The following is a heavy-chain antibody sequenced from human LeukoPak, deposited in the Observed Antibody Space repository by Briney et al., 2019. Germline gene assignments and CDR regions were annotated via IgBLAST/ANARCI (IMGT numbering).Heavy chain of an antibody. CDR3: AREDSGYDLFDY. Sequence: ASVKVSCKASGGTFSSYAISWVRQAPGQGLEWVGGIIPIFGTANYAQKFQGRVTITADKSTSTAYMELSSLRSEDTAVYYCAREDSGYDLFDYWGQGTLVTVSS. J-gene: IGHJ4*02. V-gene: IGHV1-69*06. D-gene: IGHD5-12*01. CDR2: IIPIFGTA. CDR1: GGTFSSYA.